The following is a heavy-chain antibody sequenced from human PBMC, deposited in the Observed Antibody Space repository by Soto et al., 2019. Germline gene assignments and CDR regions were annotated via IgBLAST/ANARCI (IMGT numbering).Heavy chain of an antibody. V-gene: IGHV4-34*01. J-gene: IGHJ6*02. D-gene: IGHD3-10*01. Sequence: QVQLQQWGAGLLKPSETLSLTCAVYGGSFSGYYWSWIRQPPGKGLEWIGEINHSGSTNYNPSLTCRVAISVDXXKXQXXLKLSSVSAADTAVYYCARGKTYYYGSGRVYGMDVWGQGTTVTVSS. CDR1: GGSFSGYY. CDR2: INHSGST. CDR3: ARGKTYYYGSGRVYGMDV.